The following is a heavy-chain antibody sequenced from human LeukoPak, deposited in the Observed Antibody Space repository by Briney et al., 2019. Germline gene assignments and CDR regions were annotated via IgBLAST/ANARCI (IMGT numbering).Heavy chain of an antibody. CDR1: GFSFSNSG. CDR3: ARGSAAAGRGYFDY. Sequence: GGSLRLSCAASGFSFSNSGMHWVRQAPGKGLEWVAVIWYGGSNKYYADSVKGRFTISRDNSKNTLYLQMNSLRAEDTAVYYCARGSAAAGRGYFDYWGQGTLVTVSS. CDR2: IWYGGSNK. J-gene: IGHJ4*02. D-gene: IGHD6-13*01. V-gene: IGHV3-33*08.